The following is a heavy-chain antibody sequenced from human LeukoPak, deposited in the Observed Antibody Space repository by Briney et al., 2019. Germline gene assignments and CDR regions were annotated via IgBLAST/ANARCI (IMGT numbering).Heavy chain of an antibody. Sequence: GGSLRLSCAASGFTFSSYAMSWVRQAPGKGLEWVSAISGSGGSTYYADSVKGRFTISRDNSKNTLCLQRNSLRAEDTAVYYCAKDGYGDYGGPVDYWGQGTLVTVSS. CDR1: GFTFSSYA. D-gene: IGHD4-17*01. J-gene: IGHJ4*02. CDR2: ISGSGGST. V-gene: IGHV3-23*01. CDR3: AKDGYGDYGGPVDY.